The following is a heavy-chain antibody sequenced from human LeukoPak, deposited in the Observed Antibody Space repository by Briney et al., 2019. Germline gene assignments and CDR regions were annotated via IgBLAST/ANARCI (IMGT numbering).Heavy chain of an antibody. CDR1: GYTFTNYD. CDR3: ARDRYYYGSGSYPLDY. V-gene: IGHV1-2*02. D-gene: IGHD3-10*01. Sequence: GASVKVSCQASGYTFTNYDINWVRQATGQGLEWMGWMNPNSGGTNYAQKFQGRVTMTRDTSISTAYMELSSLRSDDTAVYYCARDRYYYGSGSYPLDYWGQGTLVTVSS. J-gene: IGHJ4*02. CDR2: MNPNSGGT.